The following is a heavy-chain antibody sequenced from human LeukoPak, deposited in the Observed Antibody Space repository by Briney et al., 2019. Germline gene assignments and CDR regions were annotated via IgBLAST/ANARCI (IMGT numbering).Heavy chain of an antibody. CDR3: AKDPYSSGWYNYFDN. CDR1: GPSLSSNY. J-gene: IGHJ4*02. Sequence: PRQCLSPSCAASGPSLSSNYMRWVSPAPGKGLGWDAVSYSGGSTYYADSVKGRFTMSRDNSKSTPYLQMNSLRVEDTAVYYCAKDPYSSGWYNYFDNWGQGTLVTVSS. CDR2: SYSGGST. V-gene: IGHV3-66*02. D-gene: IGHD6-19*01.